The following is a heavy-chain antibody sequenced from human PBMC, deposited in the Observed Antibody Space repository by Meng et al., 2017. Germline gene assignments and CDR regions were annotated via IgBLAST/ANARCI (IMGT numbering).Heavy chain of an antibody. CDR2: IYYSGST. CDR3: AIYGGATEYFDY. D-gene: IGHD1-26*01. Sequence: LRLSCTVSGGSTSSYYWSWIRQPPGKGLEWIAYIYYSGSTNYNPSLKSRVTISVDTSKNQFSLKLSSVTAADTAVYYCAIYGGATEYFDYWGQGTLVTVSS. CDR1: GGSTSSYY. V-gene: IGHV4-59*01. J-gene: IGHJ4*02.